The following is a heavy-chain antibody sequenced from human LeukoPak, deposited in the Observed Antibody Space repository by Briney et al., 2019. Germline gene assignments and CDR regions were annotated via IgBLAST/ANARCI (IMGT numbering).Heavy chain of an antibody. CDR1: GFTFSRYS. D-gene: IGHD5-18*01. CDR2: ISSSSSYI. J-gene: IGHJ4*02. CDR3: ARQADTAMLIWSFTDY. V-gene: IGHV3-21*01. Sequence: GGSLRLSCEASGFTFSRYSLTWGRQAPGKGLGWVSSISSSSSYIYYADSVKGRFTISRDNAKNSLYLQMNSLRAEDTALYYCARQADTAMLIWSFTDYWGQGTLVTVSS.